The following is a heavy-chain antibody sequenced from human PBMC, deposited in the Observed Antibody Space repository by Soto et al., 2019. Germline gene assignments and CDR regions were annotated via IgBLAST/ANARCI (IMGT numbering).Heavy chain of an antibody. V-gene: IGHV3-23*01. CDR3: AKGYCGGGRCYDLDNWFDS. J-gene: IGHJ5*01. CDR1: GFTFSTYA. D-gene: IGHD2-15*01. CDR2: IGDSEGETT. Sequence: EVQLLESGGGLVQPGGSLRLSCAASGFTFSTYAMTWVRQAPGKGPEWVSRIGDSEGETTHYADSVKGRFTISSDNAKNTLYRQMNSLRVEETAIYYCAKGYCGGGRCYDLDNWFDSWGQGTRVTVSS.